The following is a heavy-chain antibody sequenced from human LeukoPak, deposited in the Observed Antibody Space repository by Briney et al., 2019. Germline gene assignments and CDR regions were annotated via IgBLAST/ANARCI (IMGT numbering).Heavy chain of an antibody. J-gene: IGHJ1*01. Sequence: SETLSLTCTVSGGSISSSSYYWGWIRQPPGKGLEWIGSIYYSGSTYYNPSLKSRVTISVDTSKNQFSLKLSSVTAADTAVYYCARGNTIAAAVNFEYFQHWGQGTLVTVSS. CDR2: IYYSGST. CDR1: GGSISSSSYY. V-gene: IGHV4-39*07. CDR3: ARGNTIAAAVNFEYFQH. D-gene: IGHD6-13*01.